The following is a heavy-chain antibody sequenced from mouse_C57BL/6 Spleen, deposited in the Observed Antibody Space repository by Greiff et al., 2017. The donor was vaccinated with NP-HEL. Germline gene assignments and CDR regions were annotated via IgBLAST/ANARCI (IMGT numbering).Heavy chain of an antibody. V-gene: IGHV1-20*01. CDR1: GYSFTGYF. J-gene: IGHJ3*01. D-gene: IGHD2-2*01. CDR3: AREGLRRAWFAY. CDR2: INPYNGDT. Sequence: VQLQQSGPELVKPGDSVKISCKASGYSFTGYFTNWVMQSHGKSLEWIGRINPYNGDTFYNQKFKGKATLTVDKSSSTAHMELRSLTSEDSAVYYCAREGLRRAWFAYWGQGTLVTVSA.